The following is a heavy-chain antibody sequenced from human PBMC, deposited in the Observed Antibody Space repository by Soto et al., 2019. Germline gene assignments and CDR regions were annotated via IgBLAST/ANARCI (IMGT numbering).Heavy chain of an antibody. D-gene: IGHD1-26*01. V-gene: IGHV3-30-3*01. CDR3: AIDLIQCELLRPGYGY. CDR2: ISYDGSNK. Sequence: GGSLRLSCAASGFSFSSYAMHWVRQAPGKGLEWVAVISYDGSNKYYADSVKGRFTISRDNAKNSLYLQMNSLRDEDTAVYYCAIDLIQCELLRPGYGYWGQRSLVTVSS. CDR1: GFSFSSYA. J-gene: IGHJ1*01.